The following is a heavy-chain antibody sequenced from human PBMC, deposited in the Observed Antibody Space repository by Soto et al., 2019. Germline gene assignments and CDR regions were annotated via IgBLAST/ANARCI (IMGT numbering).Heavy chain of an antibody. CDR3: ARSKVVIKADIDY. Sequence: SVKVSCKASGGTFSSYAISWVRQAPGQGLEWMGGIIPIFGTANYAQKFQGRVTITADKSTSTAYMELSSLRSEDTAVYYCARSKVVIKADIDYWGQGTLVTVSS. CDR1: GGTFSSYA. CDR2: IIPIFGTA. J-gene: IGHJ4*02. V-gene: IGHV1-69*06. D-gene: IGHD3-22*01.